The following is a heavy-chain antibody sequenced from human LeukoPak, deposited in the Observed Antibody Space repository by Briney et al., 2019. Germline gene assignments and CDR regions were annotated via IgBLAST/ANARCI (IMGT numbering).Heavy chain of an antibody. CDR1: DYSITSSTW. D-gene: IGHD2-2*01. CDR3: ARGVDPAAYDY. Sequence: MTSETLSITCVVSDYSITSSTWWGWIRQPPGKGLEWIGYIYGGGHSNYNPSLKGRVTMSVDRSENQLSLKLSSVTAVDTAVYYCARGVDPAAYDYWGQGTLVTVSS. CDR2: IYGGGHS. J-gene: IGHJ4*02. V-gene: IGHV4-28*03.